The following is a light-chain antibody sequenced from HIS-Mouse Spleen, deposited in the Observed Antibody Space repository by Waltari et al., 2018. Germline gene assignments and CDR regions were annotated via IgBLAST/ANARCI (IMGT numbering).Light chain of an antibody. CDR2: AAS. Sequence: AIRMTQSPSSFSASTGDRFTITCRASQGISSFLAWYQQKPGKAPKLLIDAASTLQSGVPSRFRRSGSGTDFTLTISCLQSEDFATYYCQQYYSYPLTFGPGTKVDIK. CDR3: QQYYSYPLT. CDR1: QGISSF. J-gene: IGKJ3*01. V-gene: IGKV1-8*01.